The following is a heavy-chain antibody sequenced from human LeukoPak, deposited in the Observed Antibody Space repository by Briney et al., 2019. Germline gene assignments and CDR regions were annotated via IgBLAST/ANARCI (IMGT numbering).Heavy chain of an antibody. CDR1: GFTFSDFY. CDR2: ISGSSSST. CDR3: ARDGYYYGSGSPHAFDI. D-gene: IGHD3-10*01. J-gene: IGHJ3*02. Sequence: GGSLRLSCAASGFTFSDFYMTWIRQAPGKGLEWVSYISGSSSSTNYADSVKGRFTISRDNAKNSLYLQMNSLRAEDTAVYYCARDGYYYGSGSPHAFDIWGQGTMVTVSS. V-gene: IGHV3-11*06.